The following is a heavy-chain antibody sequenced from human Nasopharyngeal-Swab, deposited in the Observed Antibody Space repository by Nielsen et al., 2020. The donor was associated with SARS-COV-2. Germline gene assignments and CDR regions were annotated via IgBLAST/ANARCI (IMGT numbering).Heavy chain of an antibody. D-gene: IGHD6-19*01. CDR3: ARFAYSSGWTEKYFDS. CDR2: MNPNSGNT. CDR1: GYTFTSYD. J-gene: IGHJ4*02. Sequence: ASVKVSCKASGYTFTSYDINWVRQATGQGLAWMGWMNPNSGNTGYARKFQGRVTITRNTSISTAYMQLSSLTSEDTAVYYCARFAYSSGWTEKYFDSWGQGTLVTVSS. V-gene: IGHV1-8*03.